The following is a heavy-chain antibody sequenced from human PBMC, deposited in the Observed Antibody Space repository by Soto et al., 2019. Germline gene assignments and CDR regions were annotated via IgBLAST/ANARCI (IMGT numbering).Heavy chain of an antibody. CDR1: GGSISSYY. CDR3: ARYKSNYYYGMDV. J-gene: IGHJ6*02. V-gene: IGHV4-59*01. CDR2: IYYSGIT. D-gene: IGHD1-20*01. Sequence: SETLSLTCTVSGGSISSYYWSWIRQPPGKGLEWIGYIYYSGITNYNPSLKSRVTISVDTSKNQFSLKLSSVTAADTAVYYCARYKSNYYYGMDVWGQGTAVTVSS.